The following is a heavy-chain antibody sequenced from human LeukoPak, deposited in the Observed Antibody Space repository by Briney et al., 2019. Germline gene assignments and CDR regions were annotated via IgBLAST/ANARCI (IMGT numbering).Heavy chain of an antibody. CDR1: GFTFSSYS. V-gene: IGHV3-21*04. CDR2: ISSSSSYI. Sequence: PGGSLRLSCAASGFTFSSYSMNWVRQAPGKWLEWVSSISSSSSYIYYVDSVKGRFTISRDNSKNTMSLQMNSLRDEDTAVYYCAKALSNGYPWTFDYWGQGTLVTVSS. J-gene: IGHJ4*02. CDR3: AKALSNGYPWTFDY. D-gene: IGHD3-22*01.